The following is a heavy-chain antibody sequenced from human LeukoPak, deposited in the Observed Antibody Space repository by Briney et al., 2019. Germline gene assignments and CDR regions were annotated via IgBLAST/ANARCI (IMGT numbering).Heavy chain of an antibody. D-gene: IGHD3-10*01. J-gene: IGHJ4*02. Sequence: PSETLSLTCTVSGGSISSSSYYWGWIRQPPGKGLEWIGSIYYSGSTYYNPSLKSRVTISVDTSKNLFSLRLSSVTAADTAVYFCARDVGGSGSYGAIIDYWGQGTLVTVSA. CDR1: GGSISSSSYY. CDR3: ARDVGGSGSYGAIIDY. V-gene: IGHV4-39*02. CDR2: IYYSGST.